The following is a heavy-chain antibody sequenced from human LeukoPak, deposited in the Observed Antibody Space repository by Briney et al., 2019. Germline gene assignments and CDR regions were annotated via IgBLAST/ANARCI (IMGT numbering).Heavy chain of an antibody. J-gene: IGHJ6*03. V-gene: IGHV1-69*13. CDR1: GGTFSSYA. D-gene: IGHD6-13*01. CDR2: IIPIFGTA. CDR3: ARPKSVTAAAYYYYYYMDV. Sequence: SVKVSCKASGGTFSSYAISWVRQAPGQGLEWMGGIIPIFGTANYAQKFQGRVTITADESTSTAYMELSSLRSEDTAVYYCARPKSVTAAAYYYYYYMDVWGKGTTVTVSS.